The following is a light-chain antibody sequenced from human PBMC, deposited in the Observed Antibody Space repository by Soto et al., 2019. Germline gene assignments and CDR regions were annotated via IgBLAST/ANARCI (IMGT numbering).Light chain of an antibody. CDR1: HGISNY. CDR3: QQSYITLQT. J-gene: IGKJ1*01. Sequence: DIKLSLSASSLSASERDRVTITCLSSHGISNYLALYQQKPGKVPKILIYAASTLQSGVPSRFSGSGSGTDFTLTISSLQPEDVATYYCQQSYITLQTFCQGT. CDR2: AAS. V-gene: IGKV1-27*01.